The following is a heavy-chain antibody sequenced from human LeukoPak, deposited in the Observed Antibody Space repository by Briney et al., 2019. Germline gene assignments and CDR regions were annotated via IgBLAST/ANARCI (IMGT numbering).Heavy chain of an antibody. CDR1: GYTFTGYY. V-gene: IGHV1-2*02. Sequence: ASVKVSCKASGYTFTGYYMHWVRQAPGQGLEWMGWINPNSGGTNYAQKFQGRVTMTRDTSISTAYMELSRLRSDDTAVYYCARDMGLLWFGGLPHDAFDIWGQGTMVTVSS. CDR2: INPNSGGT. CDR3: ARDMGLLWFGGLPHDAFDI. D-gene: IGHD3-10*01. J-gene: IGHJ3*02.